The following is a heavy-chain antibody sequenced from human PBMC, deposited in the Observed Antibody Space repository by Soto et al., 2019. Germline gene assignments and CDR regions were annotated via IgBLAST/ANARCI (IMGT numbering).Heavy chain of an antibody. J-gene: IGHJ4*02. Sequence: ASVKVSCKTSGYTFTSYGISWVRQAPGQGLEWMGWISAYNGNTNYAQKLQGRVTMTKDTSTSTAYMELRSLRSDDTAVYYCARDPPHDTSGYRYXWGQGTLVTVSX. CDR1: GYTFTSYG. D-gene: IGHD3-22*01. CDR3: ARDPPHDTSGYRYX. V-gene: IGHV1-18*04. CDR2: ISAYNGNT.